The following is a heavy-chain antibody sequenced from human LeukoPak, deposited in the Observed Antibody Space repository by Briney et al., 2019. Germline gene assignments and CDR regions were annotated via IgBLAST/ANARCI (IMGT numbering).Heavy chain of an antibody. D-gene: IGHD5-18*01. V-gene: IGHV4-34*01. CDR1: GGSFSGYY. J-gene: IGHJ3*02. Sequence: PSETLSLTCAVYGGSFSGYYWSWIRQPPGKGLEWIGEINHSGSTNYNPSLKSRVTISVDTSQYKFSLKLSSVTAADTAVYYCARVGVDTAMVDAFDIWGQGTMVTVS. CDR2: INHSGST. CDR3: ARVGVDTAMVDAFDI.